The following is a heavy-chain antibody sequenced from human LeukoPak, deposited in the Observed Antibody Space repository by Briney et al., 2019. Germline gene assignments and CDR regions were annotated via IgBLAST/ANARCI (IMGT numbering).Heavy chain of an antibody. CDR1: GYTLTELS. CDR3: ARALWFGESF. J-gene: IGHJ4*02. Sequence: ASVKVSCKVSGYTLTELSMHWVRQAPGKGLEWMGGFDPEDGETIYAQKFQGRVTMTEDTSTDTAYMELSRQRSDDTAVYYCARALWFGESFWGQGTLVTVSS. V-gene: IGHV1-24*01. D-gene: IGHD3-10*01. CDR2: FDPEDGET.